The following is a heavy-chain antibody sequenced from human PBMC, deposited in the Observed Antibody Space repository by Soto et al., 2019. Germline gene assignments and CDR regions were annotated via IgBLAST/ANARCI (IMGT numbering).Heavy chain of an antibody. Sequence: GGSLRLSCAASGFTFSTYDMHWVRQSTGKGLEWVSAIGTAGDTYYPGSVKGRFTISRENAKNSLYLQMNSLRAEDTALYYCAKSHTTSGWYVTTDYWGQGTRVTVSS. V-gene: IGHV3-13*01. CDR2: IGTAGDT. CDR1: GFTFSTYD. J-gene: IGHJ4*02. CDR3: AKSHTTSGWYVTTDY. D-gene: IGHD6-19*01.